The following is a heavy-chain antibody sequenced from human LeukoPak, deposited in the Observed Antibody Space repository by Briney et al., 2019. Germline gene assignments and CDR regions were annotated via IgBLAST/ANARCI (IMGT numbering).Heavy chain of an antibody. Sequence: AGGPLRLSCAASGFTFSSYSMNWVRQAPGKGLEWVSSISSSSSYIYYADSVKGRFTISRDNAKNSLYLQMNSLRAEDTAVYYCAAPGRRYSSGWYNWFDPWGQGTLVTVSS. J-gene: IGHJ5*02. V-gene: IGHV3-21*01. CDR2: ISSSSSYI. CDR1: GFTFSSYS. CDR3: AAPGRRYSSGWYNWFDP. D-gene: IGHD6-19*01.